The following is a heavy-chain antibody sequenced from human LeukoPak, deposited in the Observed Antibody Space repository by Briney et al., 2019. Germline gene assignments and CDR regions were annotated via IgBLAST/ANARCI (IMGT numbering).Heavy chain of an antibody. CDR3: TTDSGAAAGTDAFDI. CDR1: GFTFSNAW. V-gene: IGHV3-15*01. D-gene: IGHD6-13*01. CDR2: IKSKTDGGTT. J-gene: IGHJ3*02. Sequence: GGSLRLSCAASGFTFSNAWMSWVRQAPGKGLEWVGRIKSKTDGGTTDYAAPVKGRFTISRDDSKNTLYLQMNSLKTEDTAVYYCTTDSGAAAGTDAFDIWGQGTMVTVSS.